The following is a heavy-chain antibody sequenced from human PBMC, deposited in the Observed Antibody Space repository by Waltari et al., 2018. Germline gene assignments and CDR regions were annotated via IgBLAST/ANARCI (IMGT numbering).Heavy chain of an antibody. J-gene: IGHJ4*02. Sequence: QVQLQESGPGLVKPSETLSLTCGVSGYSIPCAYWWAWFRQPPGKGLEWIASIHYTGDTQYSPSLKSRVTISADKSKNEVSLRLTSVTAADTAVYYCAGHEWGLPGFWGQGTLVTVSS. CDR1: GYSIPCAYW. CDR3: AGHEWGLPGF. CDR2: IHYTGDT. D-gene: IGHD1-26*01. V-gene: IGHV4-38-2*01.